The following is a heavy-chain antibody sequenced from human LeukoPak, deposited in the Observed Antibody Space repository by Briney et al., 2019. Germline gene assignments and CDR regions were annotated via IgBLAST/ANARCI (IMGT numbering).Heavy chain of an antibody. J-gene: IGHJ4*02. V-gene: IGHV3-9*01. CDR2: ISWNSGSI. CDR1: GFTFDDYA. Sequence: GGSLRLSCAASGFTFDDYAMHWVRQAPGKGLEWVSGISWNSGSIGYADSVKGRFTISRDNAKNSLYLQMNSLRAEDTAVYYCAKEFPGDYYDTSPFDYWGQGTLVTVSS. D-gene: IGHD3-22*01. CDR3: AKEFPGDYYDTSPFDY.